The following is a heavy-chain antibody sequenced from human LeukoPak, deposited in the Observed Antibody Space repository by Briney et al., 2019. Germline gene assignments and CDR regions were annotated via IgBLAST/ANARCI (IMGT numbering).Heavy chain of an antibody. CDR2: IYPGDSDT. J-gene: IGHJ5*02. D-gene: IGHD6-13*01. Sequence: GESLKISCKGSGYSFTSYWIGWVRQMPGKGLECMGIIYPGDSDTRYSPSFQGQVTISADKSISTAYLQWSSLKASDTALYYCARCRRYSSSWYAGWFDPWGQGTLVTVSS. V-gene: IGHV5-51*01. CDR1: GYSFTSYW. CDR3: ARCRRYSSSWYAGWFDP.